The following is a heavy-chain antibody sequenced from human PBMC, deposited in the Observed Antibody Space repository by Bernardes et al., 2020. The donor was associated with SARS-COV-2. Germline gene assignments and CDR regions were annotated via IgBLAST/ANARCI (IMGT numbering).Heavy chain of an antibody. CDR1: GIIFDNYG. CDR3: AKETSRIGTPLLDY. Sequence: GSLRLSCEASGIIFDNYGMSWVRQAPGKGLEWVSGISSGGFDTYYSDSVKGRFTISRDNSRNTVSLQINTLRAEDTAIYYCAKETSRIGTPLLDYWGQGTLVTVSS. CDR2: ISSGGFDT. V-gene: IGHV3-23*01. J-gene: IGHJ4*02. D-gene: IGHD1-26*01.